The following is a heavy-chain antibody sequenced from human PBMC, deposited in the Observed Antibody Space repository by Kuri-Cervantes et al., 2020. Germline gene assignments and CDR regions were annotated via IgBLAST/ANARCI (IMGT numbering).Heavy chain of an antibody. V-gene: IGHV4-38-2*02. CDR1: GYSISSGYY. CDR3: ARGPILTGYYFHYYYMDV. D-gene: IGHD3-9*01. CDR2: IYHSGST. J-gene: IGHJ6*03. Sequence: SETLSLTCTVSGYSISSGYYWGWIRQPPGKGLEWIGSIYHSGSTYYNPSLKSRVTISVDTSKNQFSLKLSSVTAADTAVYYCARGPILTGYYFHYYYMDVWGKGTTVTVSS.